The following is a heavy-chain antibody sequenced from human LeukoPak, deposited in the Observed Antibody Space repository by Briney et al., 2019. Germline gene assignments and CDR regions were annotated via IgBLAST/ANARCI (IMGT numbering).Heavy chain of an antibody. CDR3: ARDRNYFEALHLSY. D-gene: IGHD3-10*01. CDR1: GFTFSSYA. J-gene: IGHJ4*02. Sequence: GGSLRLSCAASGFTFSSYAMSWVRQAPGEGLEWVSSVTGNGDNTFHADSVEGRFTISRDNSKNMLYLQINSLRAEDTAVYYCARDRNYFEALHLSYWGQGTLVTVSS. V-gene: IGHV3-23*01. CDR2: VTGNGDNT.